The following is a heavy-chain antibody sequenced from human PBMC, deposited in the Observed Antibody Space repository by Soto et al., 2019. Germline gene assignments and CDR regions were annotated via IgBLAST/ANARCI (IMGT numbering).Heavy chain of an antibody. D-gene: IGHD6-6*01. J-gene: IGHJ5*02. V-gene: IGHV4-34*01. CDR2: INHSGST. CDR1: GGSFSGYY. Sequence: SETLSLTCAVYGGSFSGYYWSWIRQPPGKGLEWIGEINHSGSTNYNPSLKSRVTISVDTSKNQFSLKVNSVTAADTAVYYCARDQYSSSSDNWFDPWGQGTLVTVSS. CDR3: ARDQYSSSSDNWFDP.